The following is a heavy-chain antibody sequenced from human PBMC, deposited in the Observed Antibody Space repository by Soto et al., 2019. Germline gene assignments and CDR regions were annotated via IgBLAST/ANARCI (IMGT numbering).Heavy chain of an antibody. Sequence: EVQLVESGGGLVQPGGSLRLSCAASGFTFSSHDMHWVRQVTGKGLEWVSGIDSAGDAKYPASVKGRFTISRENAKNSLHLQMTSLRAGDTAVYYGARGGIRGVSWTWFDPWGQGTLVTVSS. CDR3: ARGGIRGVSWTWFDP. CDR2: IDSAGDA. D-gene: IGHD3-10*01. V-gene: IGHV3-13*01. J-gene: IGHJ5*02. CDR1: GFTFSSHD.